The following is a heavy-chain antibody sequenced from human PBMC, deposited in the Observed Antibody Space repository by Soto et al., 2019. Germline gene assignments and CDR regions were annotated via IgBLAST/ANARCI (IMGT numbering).Heavy chain of an antibody. V-gene: IGHV4-59*08. Sequence: QVQLQESGPGLVKPSETMSLTCTVSGVSIRNDYWNWVRQSPGKGLEWIGFIYYSGTTKYNPSLQRRVTMSADTSKNQVSLKLTSVTATDTAVYYCARGGGSFSSGWYFDDWGQGTLVTVSS. CDR2: IYYSGTT. CDR3: ARGGGSFSSGWYFDD. J-gene: IGHJ4*02. D-gene: IGHD6-19*01. CDR1: GVSIRNDY.